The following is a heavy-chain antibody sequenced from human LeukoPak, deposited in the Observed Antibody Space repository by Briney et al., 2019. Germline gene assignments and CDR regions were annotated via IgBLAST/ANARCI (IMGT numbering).Heavy chain of an antibody. CDR1: GFSFSIHW. CDR2: INPEGGST. D-gene: IGHD3-22*01. Sequence: GGSLRLSCAASGFSFSIHWMHWVRQAPGKGLVWVSRINPEGGSTNYADSVKGRFTISRDNAKKTLYLQMNSLRAEDTAVYYCARENYDSSGYYYWGQGTLVTVSS. V-gene: IGHV3-74*01. J-gene: IGHJ4*02. CDR3: ARENYDSSGYYY.